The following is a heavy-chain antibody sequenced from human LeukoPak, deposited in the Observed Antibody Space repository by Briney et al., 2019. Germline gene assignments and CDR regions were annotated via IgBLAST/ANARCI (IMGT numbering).Heavy chain of an antibody. D-gene: IGHD3-22*01. V-gene: IGHV3-49*04. J-gene: IGHJ1*01. Sequence: GGSLRLSCTASGFTFGDYAMSWVRQAPGKGLEWVGFMRSKASGGTTEYAASVKGRFTISRDDSKSIAYLQMNSLKTEDTAVYYCTRSYDRSGYYPGYFHHWGQGTPVTVSS. CDR3: TRSYDRSGYYPGYFHH. CDR2: MRSKASGGTT. CDR1: GFTFGDYA.